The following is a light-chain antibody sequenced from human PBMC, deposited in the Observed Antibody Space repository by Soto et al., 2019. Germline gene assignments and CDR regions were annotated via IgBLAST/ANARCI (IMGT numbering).Light chain of an antibody. CDR3: SSYAGGNNLV. V-gene: IGLV2-8*01. Sequence: QSALTQPPSASGSPGQSVTISCTGTSSDVGGYNFVSWYQQHPGKAPKLMIYEVSKRPSGVPDRFSGSKSGNTASLTVSGLQAEDEADYYCSSYAGGNNLVFGGGTQLTLL. J-gene: IGLJ2*01. CDR1: SSDVGGYNF. CDR2: EVS.